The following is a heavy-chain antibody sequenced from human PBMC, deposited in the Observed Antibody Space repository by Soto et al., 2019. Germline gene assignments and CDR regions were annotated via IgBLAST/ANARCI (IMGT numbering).Heavy chain of an antibody. CDR1: GFSLTTSGVG. D-gene: IGHD3-3*01. CDR2: IYWDDDK. J-gene: IGHJ4*02. CDR3: ANRVLRTVFGLVTTTAIYFDF. V-gene: IGHV2-5*02. Sequence: QITLNESGPTVVRPTETLTLTCRFSGFSLTTSGVGVGWIRQSPGKAPEWLALIYWDDDKRYSASLKSRLTINKDTAKHQVVLTVSDLDRTNTATYYFANRVLRTVFGLVTTTAIYFDFWGQGTPVAVSS.